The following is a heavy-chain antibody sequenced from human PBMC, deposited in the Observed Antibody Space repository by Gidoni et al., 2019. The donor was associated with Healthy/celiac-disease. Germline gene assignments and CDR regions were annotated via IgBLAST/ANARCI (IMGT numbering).Heavy chain of an antibody. J-gene: IGHJ4*02. V-gene: IGHV4-34*01. CDR3: ARGLGMAVAGTRGLGY. Sequence: QVQLQQWGAGLLKPSETLSLTCAVYGGSFSGYYWSWIRQPPGKGLEWIGEINHSGSTNYNPSLKSRVTISVDTSKNQFSRKLSSVTAADTAVYYCARGLGMAVAGTRGLGYWGQGTLVTVSS. CDR2: INHSGST. D-gene: IGHD6-19*01. CDR1: GGSFSGYY.